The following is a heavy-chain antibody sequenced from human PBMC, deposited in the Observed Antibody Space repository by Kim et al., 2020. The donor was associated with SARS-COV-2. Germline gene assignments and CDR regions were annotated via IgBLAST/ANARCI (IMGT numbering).Heavy chain of an antibody. CDR2: ISYDGSNK. CDR3: AKVGRGYSSGWDV. Sequence: GGSLRLSCAASGFTFSSYGMHWVRQAPGKGLEWVAVISYDGSNKYYADSVKGRFTISRDNSKNTLYLQMNSLRAEDTAVYYCAKVGRGYSSGWDVWGQGTTVTVSS. CDR1: GFTFSSYG. J-gene: IGHJ6*02. D-gene: IGHD6-19*01. V-gene: IGHV3-30*18.